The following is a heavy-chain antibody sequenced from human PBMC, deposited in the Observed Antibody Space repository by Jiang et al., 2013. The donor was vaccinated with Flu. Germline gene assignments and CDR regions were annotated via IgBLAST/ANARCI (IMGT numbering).Heavy chain of an antibody. D-gene: IGHD2/OR15-2a*01. CDR1: GYTFTSYA. CDR3: ARTSYGERVTIYFDY. Sequence: GAEVKKPGASVKVSCKASGYTFTSYAMHWVRQAPGQRLEWMGWINAGNGNTKYSQKFQGRVTITRDTSASTAYMELSSLRSEDTAVYYCARTSYGERVTIYFDYWGQGTLVTVSS. CDR2: INAGNGNT. J-gene: IGHJ4*02. V-gene: IGHV1-3*01.